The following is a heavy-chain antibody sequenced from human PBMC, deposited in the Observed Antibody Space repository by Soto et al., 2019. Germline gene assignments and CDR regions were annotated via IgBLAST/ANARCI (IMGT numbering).Heavy chain of an antibody. CDR1: GGSISSSTYY. D-gene: IGHD5-12*01. J-gene: IGHJ4*02. V-gene: IGHV4-39*01. CDR2: IYYSGST. Sequence: QLQLQESGPGLVKPSETLSLTCSVSGGSISSSTYYWGWIRQPPGKGLEWIGIIYYSGSTYYNPSLMSRATLDTSTKQFSLKLRSVTAAVTVVYYCASSPRRGYIFGFFDYWGQGALVTVSS. CDR3: ASSPRRGYIFGFFDY.